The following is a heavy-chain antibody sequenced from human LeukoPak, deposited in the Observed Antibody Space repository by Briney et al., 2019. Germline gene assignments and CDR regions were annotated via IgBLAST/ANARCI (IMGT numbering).Heavy chain of an antibody. CDR3: AILSGSYYSHFDP. CDR1: GYSFTNYW. D-gene: IGHD3-10*01. CDR2: IYPGDSDI. Sequence: GESLKISCQTSGYSFTNYWIGWVRQMPGKGLEWMGIIYPGDSDIRYSPSFQGQVTISADKSISTAYLQWSSLKASDTAMYYCAILSGSYYSHFDPWGQGTLVTVSS. J-gene: IGHJ5*02. V-gene: IGHV5-51*01.